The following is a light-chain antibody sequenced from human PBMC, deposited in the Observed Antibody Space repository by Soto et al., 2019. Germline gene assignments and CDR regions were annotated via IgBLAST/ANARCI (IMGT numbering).Light chain of an antibody. CDR1: SSNIGNNY. CDR3: GTWDSSLSALV. Sequence: QSVLTQPPSVSAAPGQTVTISCSGSSSNIGNNYVSWYQQLPGTAPKLLIYDNNKRPSGIPDRFSGSKSGTSATLGITGLQTRDEADYYCGTWDSSLSALVFGGGTKLTVL. J-gene: IGLJ2*01. V-gene: IGLV1-51*01. CDR2: DNN.